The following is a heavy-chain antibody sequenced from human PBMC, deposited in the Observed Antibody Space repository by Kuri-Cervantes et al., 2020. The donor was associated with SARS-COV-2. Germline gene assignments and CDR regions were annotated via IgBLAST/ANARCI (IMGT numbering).Heavy chain of an antibody. D-gene: IGHD2/OR15-2a*01. CDR3: ARDSRQLFYGRGGWFDP. J-gene: IGHJ5*02. Sequence: SVKVSCKASGGTFSSYANSWVRQAPGQGLEWMGGIIPIFGTANYAQKFQGRVTITADKSTSTAYMELGSLRSEDTAVYYCARDSRQLFYGRGGWFDPWGQGTLVTVSS. CDR1: GGTFSSYA. CDR2: IIPIFGTA. V-gene: IGHV1-69*06.